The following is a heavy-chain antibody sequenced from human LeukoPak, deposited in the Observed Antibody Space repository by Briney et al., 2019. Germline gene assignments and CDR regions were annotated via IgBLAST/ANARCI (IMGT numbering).Heavy chain of an antibody. D-gene: IGHD2-15*01. J-gene: IGHJ4*02. CDR2: MSFDGSNI. CDR1: GFSFNDYA. Sequence: GGSLRLSCAASGFSFNDYAMHWVRQSPGKGLEWVTVMSFDGSNINYADSVKGRFTISRDNSKNTLYLQMNSLSGEDTAVYYCARDQGWGRIDYWGQGTLVTVSS. CDR3: ARDQGWGRIDY. V-gene: IGHV3-30-3*01.